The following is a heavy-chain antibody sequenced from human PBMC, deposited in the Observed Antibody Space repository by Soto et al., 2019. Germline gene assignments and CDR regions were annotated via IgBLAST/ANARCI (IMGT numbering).Heavy chain of an antibody. CDR1: GYSISSGYY. D-gene: IGHD1-1*01. V-gene: IGHV4-38-2*02. CDR3: AREWKQDYYYYGMDV. CDR2: IFHSGST. Sequence: SETLSLTCAVSGYSISSGYYWGWIRQPPGKGLEWIGSIFHSGSTYYNPSLKSRVAISVDTSKNQISLNLSSVTAADTAVYYCAREWKQDYYYYGMDVWRQGTTVTVSS. J-gene: IGHJ6*02.